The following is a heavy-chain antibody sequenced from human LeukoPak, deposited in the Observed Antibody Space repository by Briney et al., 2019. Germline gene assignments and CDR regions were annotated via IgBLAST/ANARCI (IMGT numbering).Heavy chain of an antibody. CDR3: GRGLGWLVDY. CDR1: GFTFSESW. Sequence: PEGSLRLSCVGSGFTFSESWMTWVRQDPGKGLEWVANIKQDGSKKDYVDSVKGRFTISRDNAKNSLFLQMNSLRAEDTGVYYCGRGLGWLVDYWGQGTLVTVSS. D-gene: IGHD5-24*01. V-gene: IGHV3-7*01. CDR2: IKQDGSKK. J-gene: IGHJ4*02.